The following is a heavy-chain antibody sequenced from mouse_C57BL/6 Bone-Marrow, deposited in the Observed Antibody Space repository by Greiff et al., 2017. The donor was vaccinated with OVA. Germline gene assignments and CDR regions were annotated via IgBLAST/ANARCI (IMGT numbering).Heavy chain of an antibody. CDR1: GFSLTSYG. CDR3: ARRAPRQLRLHAMDY. J-gene: IGHJ4*01. CDR2: IWSGGST. D-gene: IGHD3-2*02. Sequence: VKVEESGPGLVQPSQSLSITCTVSGFSLTSYGVHWVRQSPGKGLEWLGVIWSGGSTDYNAAFISRLSISKDNSKSQVFFKMNSLQAYDTAIYYCARRAPRQLRLHAMDYWGQGTSVTVSS. V-gene: IGHV2-2*01.